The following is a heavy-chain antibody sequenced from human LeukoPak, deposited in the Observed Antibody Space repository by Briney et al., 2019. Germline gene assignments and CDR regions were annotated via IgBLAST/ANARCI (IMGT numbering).Heavy chain of an antibody. Sequence: GASVEVSCKASGYTFTGYYMHWVRQAPGQGLEWMGWINPNSGGTNYAQKFQGRVTMTRDTSISTAYMELSRLRSDDTAVYYCAREEGMYYYDSSGSPDWGQGTLVTVSS. CDR2: INPNSGGT. CDR3: AREEGMYYYDSSGSPD. J-gene: IGHJ4*02. D-gene: IGHD3-22*01. CDR1: GYTFTGYY. V-gene: IGHV1-2*02.